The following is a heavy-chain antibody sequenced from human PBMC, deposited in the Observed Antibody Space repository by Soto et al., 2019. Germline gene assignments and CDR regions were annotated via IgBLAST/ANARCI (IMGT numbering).Heavy chain of an antibody. Sequence: QVQLVQSGAEVKKPGASVKVSCKASGYTFTSYGISWVRQAPGQGLEWMGWISAYNGNTNYAQKLQGRVPMTADTTPSTAYMELRRLRSDDTDVHYCARVITGTTFYYYYGMDVWGQGTTVTVAS. V-gene: IGHV1-18*01. J-gene: IGHJ6*02. CDR1: GYTFTSYG. D-gene: IGHD1-7*01. CDR2: ISAYNGNT. CDR3: ARVITGTTFYYYYGMDV.